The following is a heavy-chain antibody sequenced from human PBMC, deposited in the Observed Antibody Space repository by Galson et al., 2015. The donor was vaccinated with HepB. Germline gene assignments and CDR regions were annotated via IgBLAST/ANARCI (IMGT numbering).Heavy chain of an antibody. D-gene: IGHD3-10*01. CDR2: IRSKAYGGTT. V-gene: IGHV3-49*03. J-gene: IGHJ3*02. CDR1: GFTFGDYA. CDR3: TGVLWFGELFDAFDI. Sequence: SLRLSCAASGFTFGDYAMSWFRQAPGKGLEWVGFIRSKAYGGTTEYAASVKGRFTISRDDSKSIAYLQMNSLKTEDTAVYYCTGVLWFGELFDAFDIWGQGTMVTVSS.